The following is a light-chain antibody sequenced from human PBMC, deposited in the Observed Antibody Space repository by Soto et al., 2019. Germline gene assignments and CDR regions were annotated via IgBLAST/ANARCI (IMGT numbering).Light chain of an antibody. J-gene: IGKJ3*01. CDR2: DAS. V-gene: IGKV3-11*01. CDR3: QQLSHWPFT. Sequence: EIVLTQSPATLSLSPGERATLSCRASQSVGSYLAWYQQKPGQAPRLLISDASKRATGIPARFSGSGSGTDFTLTISSLEPEDFALYYCQQLSHWPFTFGPGTKVDIK. CDR1: QSVGSY.